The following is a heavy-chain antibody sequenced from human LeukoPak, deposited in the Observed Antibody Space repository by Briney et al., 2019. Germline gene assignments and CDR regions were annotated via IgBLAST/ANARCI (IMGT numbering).Heavy chain of an antibody. CDR1: GGSISSSSYY. V-gene: IGHV4-39*07. CDR2: IYYSGST. CDR3: ARDYGGNSGFFFVY. D-gene: IGHD4-23*01. Sequence: PSETLSLTCTVSGGSISSSSYYWGWIRQPPGKGLEWIGSIYYSGSTYYNPSLKSRVTISVDTSKNQFSLKLSSVTAADTAVYYCARDYGGNSGFFFVYWGQGTLVTVSS. J-gene: IGHJ4*02.